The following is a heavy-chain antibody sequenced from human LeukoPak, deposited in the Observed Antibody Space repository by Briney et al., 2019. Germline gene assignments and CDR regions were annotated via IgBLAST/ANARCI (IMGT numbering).Heavy chain of an antibody. D-gene: IGHD2-2*02. Sequence: GGSLRLSCAASGFTFSSYAMSWVRQAPGKGLEWVSAISGSGGSTYYADSVRGRFTISRDNSKNTLYLQMNILRAEDTAVYYCAKVLGVPAAIGSYFDYWGQGTLVTVSS. V-gene: IGHV3-23*01. CDR3: AKVLGVPAAIGSYFDY. CDR2: ISGSGGST. CDR1: GFTFSSYA. J-gene: IGHJ4*02.